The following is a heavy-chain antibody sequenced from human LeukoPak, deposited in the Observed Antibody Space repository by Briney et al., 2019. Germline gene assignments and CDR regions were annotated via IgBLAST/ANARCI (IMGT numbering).Heavy chain of an antibody. CDR1: GFTFSSYA. J-gene: IGHJ4*02. Sequence: PGGSLRLSCAASGFTFSSYAMSWVRQAPGKGLEWVSAISGSGGSTYYADSVKGRFTISRDNSKNTLYLQMNSLRAEDTAVYYCAKDLDSSGYYATLGYWGQGTLVTVSS. CDR2: ISGSGGST. D-gene: IGHD3-22*01. CDR3: AKDLDSSGYYATLGY. V-gene: IGHV3-23*01.